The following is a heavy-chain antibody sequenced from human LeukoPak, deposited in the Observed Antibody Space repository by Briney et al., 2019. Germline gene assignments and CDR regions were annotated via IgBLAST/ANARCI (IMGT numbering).Heavy chain of an antibody. CDR3: AREERRRRYCSSTSCQTPDY. Sequence: PSETLSLTCAVYGGSFSGYYWSWIRQPPGKELEWIGEINHSGSTNYNPSLKSRVTISVDTSKNQFSLKLSSVTAADTAVYYCAREERRRRYCSSTSCQTPDYWGQGTLVTVSS. D-gene: IGHD2-2*01. CDR1: GGSFSGYY. CDR2: INHSGST. V-gene: IGHV4-34*01. J-gene: IGHJ4*02.